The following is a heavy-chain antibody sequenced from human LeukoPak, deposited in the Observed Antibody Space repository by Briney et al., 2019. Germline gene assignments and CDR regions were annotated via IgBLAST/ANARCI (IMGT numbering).Heavy chain of an antibody. Sequence: GGPLRLSCAASGFTFSSYAMSWVRQAPGKGLEWVSAISGSGGSTYYADSVKGRFTISRDNSKNTLYLQMNSLRAEDTAVYYCAREGTAGTAFDIWGQGTMVTVSS. CDR1: GFTFSSYA. D-gene: IGHD6-13*01. CDR2: ISGSGGST. V-gene: IGHV3-23*01. J-gene: IGHJ3*02. CDR3: AREGTAGTAFDI.